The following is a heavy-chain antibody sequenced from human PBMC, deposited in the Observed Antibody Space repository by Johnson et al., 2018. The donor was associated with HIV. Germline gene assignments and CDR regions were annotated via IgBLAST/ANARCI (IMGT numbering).Heavy chain of an antibody. J-gene: IGHJ3*02. Sequence: VQLVESGGGVVQPGGSLRLSCAASRFTFSSYDMHWVRQRTGKGLEWVSGIGSAGDTYYPGSVKGRFTISRENAKNSLYLQMHSLRAGDTAVYYCARVGAFGDGISLGAFDICGQGTMVTVSS. CDR3: ARVGAFGDGISLGAFDI. V-gene: IGHV3-13*01. CDR1: RFTFSSYD. D-gene: IGHD3-10*01. CDR2: IGSAGDT.